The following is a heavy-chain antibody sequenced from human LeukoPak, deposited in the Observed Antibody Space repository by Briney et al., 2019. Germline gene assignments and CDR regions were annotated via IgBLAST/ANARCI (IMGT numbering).Heavy chain of an antibody. V-gene: IGHV3-23*01. CDR3: AKVVGPLHPPGLCFDY. J-gene: IGHJ4*02. CDR2: ISGSGGST. D-gene: IGHD1-26*01. Sequence: GGSLRLSCAASGFTFSSYAMSWVRQAPGKGVEWVSAISGSGGSTYYADSVKGRFTISRDNSKNTLYLQMNSLRAEDTAVYYCAKVVGPLHPPGLCFDYWGQGTLVTVSS. CDR1: GFTFSSYA.